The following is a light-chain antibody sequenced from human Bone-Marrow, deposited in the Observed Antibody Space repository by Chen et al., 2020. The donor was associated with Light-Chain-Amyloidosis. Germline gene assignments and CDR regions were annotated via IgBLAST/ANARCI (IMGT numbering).Light chain of an antibody. CDR1: QSVLYSSNNKNY. CDR3: QQYYSTPLT. Sequence: DIVITQSPDSVAVSRGERATINCKSSQSVLYSSNNKNYLAWYQQKPGQPPKLLIYWASTRESGVPDRFSGSGSGTDFTLTISSLQAEDVAVYYCQQYYSTPLTFGGGTKVEIK. V-gene: IGKV4-1*01. J-gene: IGKJ4*01. CDR2: WAS.